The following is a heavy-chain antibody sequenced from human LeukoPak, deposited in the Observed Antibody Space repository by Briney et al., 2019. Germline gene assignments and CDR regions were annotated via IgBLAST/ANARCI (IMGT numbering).Heavy chain of an antibody. V-gene: IGHV4-34*01. Sequence: SETLSLTCAVYGGSFSGYYWSWIRQPPGKGLEWIGEINHSGSTNYNPSLKSRVTISVDTSKNQLSLKLSSVTAADTAVYYCARDGGVRYDILTGPFDYWGQGTLVTVSS. CDR1: GGSFSGYY. J-gene: IGHJ4*02. CDR3: ARDGGVRYDILTGPFDY. CDR2: INHSGST. D-gene: IGHD3-9*01.